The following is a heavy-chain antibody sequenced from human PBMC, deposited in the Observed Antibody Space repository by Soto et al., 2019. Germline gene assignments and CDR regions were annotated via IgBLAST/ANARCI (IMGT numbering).Heavy chain of an antibody. J-gene: IGHJ4*02. Sequence: GGSLRLSCAASGFTFSSYSMNWVRQAPGKGLEWVSYISSSSTIYYADSVKGRFTISRDNAKNSLYLQMNSLRDEDTAVYYCARDGYLVSEGHFDYWGQGTLVTVSS. CDR3: ARDGYLVSEGHFDY. CDR1: GFTFSSYS. D-gene: IGHD3-9*01. V-gene: IGHV3-48*02. CDR2: ISSSSTI.